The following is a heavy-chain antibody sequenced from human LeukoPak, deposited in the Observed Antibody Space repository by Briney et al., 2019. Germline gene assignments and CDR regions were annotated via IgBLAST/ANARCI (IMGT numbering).Heavy chain of an antibody. CDR3: AKYPKMNRSHLTTAPLDY. J-gene: IGHJ4*02. D-gene: IGHD4-11*01. CDR1: GFTFSSYA. V-gene: IGHV3-23*01. Sequence: PGGSLRLSCAASGFTFSSYAMSWVRQAPGKGLEWVSAISGSGGSTYYADSVKGRFTISRDNSKNTLYLQMNSLRAEDTAVHYCAKYPKMNRSHLTTAPLDYWGQGTLVTVSS. CDR2: ISGSGGST.